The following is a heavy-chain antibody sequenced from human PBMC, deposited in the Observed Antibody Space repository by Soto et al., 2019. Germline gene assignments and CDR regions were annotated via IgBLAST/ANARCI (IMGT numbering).Heavy chain of an antibody. V-gene: IGHV4-4*07. CDR3: ARVGGSSSWYYYYGMDV. Sequence: SETLSLTCTVSGGSISSYYLSWIRQPAGKGLEWIGRIYTSGSTNYNPSLKSRVTMSVDTSKNQFSLKLSSVTAADTAVYYCARVGGSSSWYYYYGMDVWGQGTTVTVSS. D-gene: IGHD6-13*01. CDR2: IYTSGST. J-gene: IGHJ6*02. CDR1: GGSISSYY.